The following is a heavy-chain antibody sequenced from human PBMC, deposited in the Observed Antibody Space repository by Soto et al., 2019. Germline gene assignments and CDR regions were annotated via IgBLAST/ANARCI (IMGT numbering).Heavy chain of an antibody. D-gene: IGHD2-8*01. V-gene: IGHV4-4*02. CDR1: GGSITNDNW. CDR3: TKNGAYDLDY. Sequence: QVQLQESGPGLVKPSGTLSLTCSVSGGSITNDNWWSWVRQSPGKGLEWIGEVHHIGRSSYNPSLNSRVTISVDKSKNQFSLKLSSVTAADTAMYYCTKNGAYDLDYWGQGIMVTVSS. J-gene: IGHJ4*02. CDR2: VHHIGRS.